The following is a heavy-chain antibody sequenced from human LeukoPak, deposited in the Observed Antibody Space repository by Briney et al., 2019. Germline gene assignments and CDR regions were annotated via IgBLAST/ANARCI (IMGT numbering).Heavy chain of an antibody. D-gene: IGHD3-22*01. CDR3: ASPGITTFDY. CDR1: GGSISGNSFY. J-gene: IGHJ4*02. Sequence: SGTLSLTCTVSGGSISGNSFYWGWVRQPPGKGLEWIGNIYYTGITYYNPSLKSRVTISVDTSKNQFSLKLNSVTAADTAVYYCASPGITTFDYWGQGTLVIVSS. V-gene: IGHV4-39*01. CDR2: IYYTGIT.